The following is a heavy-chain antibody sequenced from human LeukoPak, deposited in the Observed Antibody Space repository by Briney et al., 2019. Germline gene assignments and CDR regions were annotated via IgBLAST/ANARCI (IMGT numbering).Heavy chain of an antibody. D-gene: IGHD2-21*02. V-gene: IGHV4-4*02. CDR3: ARVLITYCGGDCSFFDY. Sequence: SETLSLTCAVSGGSISSSNWWCWVRQPPGKGLEWIGEIYHSGSTNYNPSLKSRVTISVDKSKNQFSLKLSSVTAADTAVYYCARVLITYCGGDCSFFDYWGQGTLVTVSS. CDR2: IYHSGST. J-gene: IGHJ4*02. CDR1: GGSISSSNW.